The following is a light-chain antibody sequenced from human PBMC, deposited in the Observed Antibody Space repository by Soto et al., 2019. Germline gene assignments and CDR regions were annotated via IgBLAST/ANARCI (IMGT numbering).Light chain of an antibody. CDR1: SSNIGANYD. CDR3: AAWDDTLNGLYV. CDR2: GNS. Sequence: QSVLTQPPSVSGAPGQGVTISCTGGSSNIGANYDVHWYQQLPGTAPKVLIYGNSNRPSGVPDRFSGSKSGTSASLAISGLQSEDEADYYCAAWDDTLNGLYVFGTGTKVTVL. V-gene: IGLV1-40*01. J-gene: IGLJ1*01.